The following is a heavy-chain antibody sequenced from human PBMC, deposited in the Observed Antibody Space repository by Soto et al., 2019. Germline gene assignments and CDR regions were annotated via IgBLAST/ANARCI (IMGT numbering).Heavy chain of an antibody. Sequence: QVQLVESGGGVVQPGGALRLSCAASGFTFSSTGMHWFRQAPGKGLEWVAVISHDGGNKYYGDSVKGRFTISRDNSKNTLYLQMNSLRADDTAVYYCAKDWGIAVAAHWGQGTLVTFSS. CDR1: GFTFSSTG. CDR2: ISHDGGNK. CDR3: AKDWGIAVAAH. V-gene: IGHV3-30*18. D-gene: IGHD6-19*01. J-gene: IGHJ4*02.